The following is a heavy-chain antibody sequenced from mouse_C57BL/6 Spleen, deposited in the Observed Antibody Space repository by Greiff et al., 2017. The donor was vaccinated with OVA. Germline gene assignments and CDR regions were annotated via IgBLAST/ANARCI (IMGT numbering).Heavy chain of an antibody. CDR2: IDPSDSET. V-gene: IGHV1-52*01. J-gene: IGHJ1*03. CDR3: ARDYGSSPWYFDV. CDR1: GYTFTSYW. D-gene: IGHD1-1*01. Sequence: QVQLQQPGAELVRPGSSVKLSCKASGYTFTSYWMHWVKQRPIQGLEWIGNIDPSDSETHYNQKFKDKATLTVDKSSSTAYMQLSSLTSEESAVYYCARDYGSSPWYFDVWGTGTTVTVSS.